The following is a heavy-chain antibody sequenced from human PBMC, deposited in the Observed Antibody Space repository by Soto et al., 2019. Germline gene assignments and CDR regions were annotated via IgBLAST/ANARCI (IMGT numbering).Heavy chain of an antibody. CDR3: AREGRFGGDWFAY. J-gene: IGHJ4*02. D-gene: IGHD2-21*01. V-gene: IGHV3-48*02. Sequence: EVQLVESGGRLVQPGGSLRLSCDGSGFIFSDYSMTWVRQAPGKGLEWVSFISSTSSVIYYADSIKGRFTISRDNAKNSLYLXXNSLRDDDTAMYYCAREGRFGGDWFAYWGQGTLVTVSS. CDR1: GFIFSDYS. CDR2: ISSTSSVI.